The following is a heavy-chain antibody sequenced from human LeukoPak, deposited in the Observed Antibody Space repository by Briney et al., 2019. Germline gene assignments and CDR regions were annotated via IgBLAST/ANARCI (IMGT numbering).Heavy chain of an antibody. CDR2: IWYDGSNK. Sequence: GGSLRLSCAASGFTFSSYAMHWVRQAPGKGLEWVAVIWYDGSNKYYADSVKGRFTISRDNSKNTLYLQMNSLRAEDTAVYYCARGPDYDSSGYYSPTDYWGQGTLVTVSS. J-gene: IGHJ4*02. D-gene: IGHD3-22*01. CDR3: ARGPDYDSSGYYSPTDY. V-gene: IGHV3-33*08. CDR1: GFTFSSYA.